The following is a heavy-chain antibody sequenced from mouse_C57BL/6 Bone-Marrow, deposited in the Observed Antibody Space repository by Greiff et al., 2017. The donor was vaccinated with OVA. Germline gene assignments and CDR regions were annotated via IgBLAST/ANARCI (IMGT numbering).Heavy chain of an antibody. D-gene: IGHD2-5*01. Sequence: EVQLQQSGPELVKPGASVKISCKASGYTFTDYYMNWVKQSHGKSLEWIGDINPNNGGTSYNQKFKGKATLTVDKSSSTAYMELRSLTSEDSAVYYCARHYSNCWGYFDVWGTGTTVTVSS. CDR2: INPNNGGT. J-gene: IGHJ1*03. V-gene: IGHV1-26*01. CDR1: GYTFTDYY. CDR3: ARHYSNCWGYFDV.